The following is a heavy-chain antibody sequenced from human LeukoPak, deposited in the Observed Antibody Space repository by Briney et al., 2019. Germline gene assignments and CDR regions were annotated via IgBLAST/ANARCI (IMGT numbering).Heavy chain of an antibody. D-gene: IGHD6-19*01. CDR1: GGSIGSYY. CDR2: IYTSGST. CDR3: ARDVHSSGWYGNDY. Sequence: SETLSLTCTVSGGSIGSYYWSWIRQPAGKGLEWIGRIYTSGSTNYNPSLKSRVTMSVDTSKNQFSLKLSSVTAADTAVYYCARDVHSSGWYGNDYWGQGTLVTVSS. J-gene: IGHJ4*02. V-gene: IGHV4-4*07.